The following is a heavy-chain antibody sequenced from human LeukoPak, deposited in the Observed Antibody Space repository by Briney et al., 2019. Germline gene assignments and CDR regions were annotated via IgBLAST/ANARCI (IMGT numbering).Heavy chain of an antibody. CDR3: ARVPLGPYLWVDY. J-gene: IGHJ4*02. Sequence: SETLSLTCTVSGGSTSSYYWGWIRQPPGKGLEWIGYIYYSGSTNYNPSLKSRVTISVDTSKNQFSLKLSSVTAADTAVYYCARVPLGPYLWVDYWGQGTLVTVSS. CDR2: IYYSGST. V-gene: IGHV4-59*01. D-gene: IGHD3-16*01. CDR1: GGSTSSYY.